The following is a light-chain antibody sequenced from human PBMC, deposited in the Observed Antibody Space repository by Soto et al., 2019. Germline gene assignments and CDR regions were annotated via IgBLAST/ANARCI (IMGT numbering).Light chain of an antibody. V-gene: IGKV3-15*01. Sequence: EIVMTQSPATLSVSPGERATLSCRASQSIGSNLAWYQQKPGQPPRLLMYAVSARASGIPARFSGSGSGTDFTLTISSLQSEDFAVYYCQQYNDWPPWTFGQGTKVDIK. CDR1: QSIGSN. CDR3: QQYNDWPPWT. CDR2: AVS. J-gene: IGKJ1*01.